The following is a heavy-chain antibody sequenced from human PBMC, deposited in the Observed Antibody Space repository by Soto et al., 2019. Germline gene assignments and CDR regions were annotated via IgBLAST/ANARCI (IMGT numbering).Heavy chain of an antibody. D-gene: IGHD3-22*01. CDR2: IYTDGTT. CDR1: GGSINNYY. V-gene: IGHV4-4*07. Sequence: SETLSLTCTVSGGSINNYYWSWIRQPAGRGLEWIGRIYTDGTTNSNPSLRSRVSMSLDTSKKQFSLKLSSVTAADTAEYYCARDLGSYYYDSSGYFYFDFWGQGLLVTVSS. J-gene: IGHJ4*02. CDR3: ARDLGSYYYDSSGYFYFDF.